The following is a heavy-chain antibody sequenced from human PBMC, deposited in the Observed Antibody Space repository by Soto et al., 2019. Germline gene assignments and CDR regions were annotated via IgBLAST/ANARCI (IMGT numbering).Heavy chain of an antibody. CDR1: GGCFSDYN. J-gene: IGHJ4*02. V-gene: IGHV4-34*01. CDR2: INHSGST. D-gene: IGHD3-10*01. CDR3: ARAHRLLWFGEFQLDY. Sequence: SDNLSLTCAVYGGCFSDYNWGWISQLPGKGLGWIGEINHSGSTNYNPSLKSRVTISVDTSKNQFSLKLSSVTAADTAVYYCARAHRLLWFGEFQLDYGGLGTLVTVSS.